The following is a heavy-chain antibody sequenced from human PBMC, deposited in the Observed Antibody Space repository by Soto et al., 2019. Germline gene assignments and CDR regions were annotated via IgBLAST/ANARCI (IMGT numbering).Heavy chain of an antibody. CDR1: GGTFSSYA. Sequence: QVQLVQSGAEVKKPGSSVKVSCKASGGTFSSYAISWVRQAPGQGLEWMGEIIPIFGTANYAQKFQGRVTSTGDXSXSXXYMELSSLRSEDTAVYYCARDRGPSSGYYPYWFDPWGQGTLVTVSS. CDR2: IIPIFGTA. D-gene: IGHD3-22*01. V-gene: IGHV1-69*12. J-gene: IGHJ5*02. CDR3: ARDRGPSSGYYPYWFDP.